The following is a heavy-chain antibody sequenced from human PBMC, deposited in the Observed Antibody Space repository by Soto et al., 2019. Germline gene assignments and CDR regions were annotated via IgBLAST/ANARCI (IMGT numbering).Heavy chain of an antibody. D-gene: IGHD3-22*01. V-gene: IGHV3-30-3*01. CDR3: ARGPYYDSSGYSYVDFDY. J-gene: IGHJ4*02. CDR2: ISYDGSNK. Sequence: QVQLVESGGGVVQPGRSLRLSCAASGFTFSSYAMHWVRQAPGKGLEWVAVISYDGSNKYYADSVKGRFTISRDNSKNTLYLQMNSLRAEDTAVYYCARGPYYDSSGYSYVDFDYWGQGTLVTVSS. CDR1: GFTFSSYA.